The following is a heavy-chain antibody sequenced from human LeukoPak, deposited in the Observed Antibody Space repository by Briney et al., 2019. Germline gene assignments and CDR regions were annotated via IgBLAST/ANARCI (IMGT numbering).Heavy chain of an antibody. CDR3: ARGGYCSSTSCYNNWFDP. J-gene: IGHJ5*02. D-gene: IGHD2-2*02. V-gene: IGHV3-48*03. CDR2: ISSSSSTI. CDR1: GFTFSSYE. Sequence: GGSLRLSCAASGFTFSSYEMNWVRQAPGKGLEWVSYISSSSSTIYYADSVKGRFTISRDNAKNSLYLQMNSLRAEDTAVYYCARGGYCSSTSCYNNWFDPWGQGTLVTVSS.